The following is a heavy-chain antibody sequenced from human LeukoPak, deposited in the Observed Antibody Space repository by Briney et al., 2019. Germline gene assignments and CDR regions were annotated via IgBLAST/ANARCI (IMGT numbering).Heavy chain of an antibody. CDR3: ARALKGVRRRIGGTTTFEYYYYMDV. V-gene: IGHV3-20*04. J-gene: IGHJ6*03. Sequence: GGSLRLSCAASGLTFGDYTMNWVRQAPGKGPEWVALISRNGVATKYADSVKGRFTISRDNAKNSLYLQMNSLGAEDSAVYYCARALKGVRRRIGGTTTFEYYYYMDVWGKGTTVTISS. CDR2: ISRNGVAT. CDR1: GLTFGDYT. D-gene: IGHD1-26*01.